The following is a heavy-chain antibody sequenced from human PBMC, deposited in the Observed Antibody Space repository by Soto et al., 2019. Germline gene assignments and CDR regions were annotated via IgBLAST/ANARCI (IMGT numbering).Heavy chain of an antibody. CDR1: GYSFTSYW. J-gene: IGHJ4*02. Sequence: EVQLVQSGAEVQKPGESLRISGKGSGYSFTSYWISWVRQMPGKGLEWAGKIDPSNSYTYYSPSFRGHVTITADKSISTAYLQRSSLKASDNYMYYCARLDCSSTSCYDLDFWGQGTLVTVSS. CDR2: IDPSNSYT. V-gene: IGHV5-10-1*01. D-gene: IGHD2-2*01. CDR3: ARLDCSSTSCYDLDF.